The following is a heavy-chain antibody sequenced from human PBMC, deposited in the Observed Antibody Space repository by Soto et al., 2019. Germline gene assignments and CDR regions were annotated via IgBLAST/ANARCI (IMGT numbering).Heavy chain of an antibody. V-gene: IGHV3-33*01. CDR1: GFTFSSYG. D-gene: IGHD7-27*01. J-gene: IGHJ6*02. CDR3: ARDLVVTGDYYYYYGMDV. Sequence: QVQLVESGGGVVQPGRSLRLSCAASGFTFSSYGMHWVRQAPGKGLEWVAVIWYDGSNKYYADSVKGRFTISRDNSKNTLYLQMNSLRAEDTAVYYCARDLVVTGDYYYYYGMDVWGQGTTVTVSS. CDR2: IWYDGSNK.